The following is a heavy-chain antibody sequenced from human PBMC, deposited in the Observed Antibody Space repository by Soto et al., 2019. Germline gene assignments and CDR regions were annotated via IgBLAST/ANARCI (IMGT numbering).Heavy chain of an antibody. Sequence: GGSLRLSCAASGFTVSSNYMSWVRQAPGKGLEWVSVIYSGGSTYYADSVKGRFTISRDNSKNTLYLQMNSLRAEDTAVYYCAKYRTAAGTYYFYGMDVWGQGTTVTVAS. CDR2: IYSGGST. CDR1: GFTVSSNY. J-gene: IGHJ6*02. D-gene: IGHD6-13*01. V-gene: IGHV3-53*01. CDR3: AKYRTAAGTYYFYGMDV.